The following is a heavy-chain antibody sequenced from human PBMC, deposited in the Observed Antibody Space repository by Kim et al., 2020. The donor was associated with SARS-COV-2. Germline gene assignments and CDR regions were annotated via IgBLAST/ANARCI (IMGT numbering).Heavy chain of an antibody. Sequence: GRSLRLSCAASGFTFSSYAMHWVRQAPGKGLEWVAVISYDGSNKYYADSVKGRFTISRDNSKNTLYLQMNSLRAEDTAVYYCARDPRADILTGCDYWGQGTLVTVSS. J-gene: IGHJ4*02. CDR3: ARDPRADILTGCDY. CDR1: GFTFSSYA. V-gene: IGHV3-30*04. CDR2: ISYDGSNK. D-gene: IGHD3-9*01.